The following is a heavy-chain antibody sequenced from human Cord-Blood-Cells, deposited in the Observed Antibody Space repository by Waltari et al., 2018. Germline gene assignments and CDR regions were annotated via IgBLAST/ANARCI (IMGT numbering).Heavy chain of an antibody. J-gene: IGHJ3*02. CDR1: GFTFDDYA. V-gene: IGHV3-9*01. D-gene: IGHD3-16*01. CDR2: ISWNSGSI. Sequence: EVQLVESGGGLVQPGRSLRVSCAASGFTFDDYAMHSVRQAPGKGLEWVSGISWNSGSIGYADSVKGRFTISRDNAKNSLYLQMNSLRAEDTALYYCARAGGGQYAFDIWGQGTMVTVSS. CDR3: ARAGGGQYAFDI.